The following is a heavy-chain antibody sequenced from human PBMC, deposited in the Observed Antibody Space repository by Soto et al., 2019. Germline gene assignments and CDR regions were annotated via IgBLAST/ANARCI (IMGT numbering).Heavy chain of an antibody. V-gene: IGHV4-59*01. J-gene: IGHJ5*02. D-gene: IGHD2-21*02. CDR2: IFYSGST. CDR3: ARTALGWFDP. Sequence: SETLSLTCSFSVGSIISYYWSWIRQPPGKGLEWIGYIFYSGSTNQSPSLKSRVTISVDTSKNQFSLKLRSVTAADTAVYYCARTALGWFDPWGQGTLVTVSS. CDR1: VGSIISYY.